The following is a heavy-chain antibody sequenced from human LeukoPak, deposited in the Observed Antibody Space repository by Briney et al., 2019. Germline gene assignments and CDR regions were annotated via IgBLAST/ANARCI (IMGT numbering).Heavy chain of an antibody. V-gene: IGHV3-23*01. CDR2: IVGSGSTT. J-gene: IGHJ3*02. CDR1: GFTFSSYA. CDR3: AREGSSHDAFDI. D-gene: IGHD3-10*01. Sequence: GGSLRLSCAASGFTFSSYAMSWVRQAPGKGLEWVSAIVGSGSTTHYADSVKGRFTISRDNSNNTLYLQMNSPRADDTALYYCAREGSSHDAFDIWGQGTMVTVSS.